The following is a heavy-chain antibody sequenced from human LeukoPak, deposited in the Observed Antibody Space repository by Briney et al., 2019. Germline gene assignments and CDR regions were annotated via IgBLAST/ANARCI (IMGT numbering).Heavy chain of an antibody. V-gene: IGHV3-33*01. Sequence: SGGSLRLSCAASGFTFSNYGMHWVRQAPGKGLESVAVIWYDGSNKYYADSVKGRFTISRDNSKNTLYLQMNSLRAEDTAVYYCAGNYGPYYFDYWGQGTLVTVSS. CDR1: GFTFSNYG. D-gene: IGHD3-10*01. CDR2: IWYDGSNK. J-gene: IGHJ4*02. CDR3: AGNYGPYYFDY.